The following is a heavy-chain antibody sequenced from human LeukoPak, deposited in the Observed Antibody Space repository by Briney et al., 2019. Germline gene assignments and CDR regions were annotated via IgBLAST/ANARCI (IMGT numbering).Heavy chain of an antibody. CDR3: ARGAAAGDY. V-gene: IGHV4-59*01. D-gene: IGHD6-13*01. CDR2: IYYSGST. Sequence: SETLSLTCTVSGGSISDYYWNWVRQPPGKGLEWIGYIYYSGSTNYNPSLKSRVTISVDTSKNQFSLNLSSVTAADSAVYYCARGAAAGDYWGQGTLVTVSS. CDR1: GGSISDYY. J-gene: IGHJ4*02.